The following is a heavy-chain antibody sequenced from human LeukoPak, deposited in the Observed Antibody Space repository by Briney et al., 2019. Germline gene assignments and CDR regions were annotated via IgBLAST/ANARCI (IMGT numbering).Heavy chain of an antibody. CDR3: AREGYYGSGSPPSLYFDY. V-gene: IGHV3-74*01. J-gene: IGHJ4*02. CDR2: INSDGSST. CDR1: GFTFSSYW. Sequence: GGSLRLFCAASGFTFSSYWMHWVRQAPGKGLVWVSRINSDGSSTSYADSVKGRFTISRDNSRSTLYLQMNSLRPEDTAIYYCAREGYYGSGSPPSLYFDYWGQGTLVTVSS. D-gene: IGHD3-10*01.